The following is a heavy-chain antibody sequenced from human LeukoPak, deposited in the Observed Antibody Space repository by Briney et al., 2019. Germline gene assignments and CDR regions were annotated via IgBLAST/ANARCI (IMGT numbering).Heavy chain of an antibody. CDR1: GLTRRTYD. CDR2: IGTAGDT. J-gene: IGHJ6*02. Sequence: GGSLRLCCTASGLTRRTYDFNWVRNGKGIVMKSVSGIGTAGDTYYAGSVKGRFTISRENAKNSLYLQMNSLRAGDTAEYYCVRVAWLDYHGMDVWGQGTTVTVSS. V-gene: IGHV3-13*01. D-gene: IGHD5-12*01. CDR3: VRVAWLDYHGMDV.